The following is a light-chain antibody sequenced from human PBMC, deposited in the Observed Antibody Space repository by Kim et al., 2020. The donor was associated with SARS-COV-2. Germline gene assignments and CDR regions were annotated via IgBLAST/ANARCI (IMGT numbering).Light chain of an antibody. J-gene: IGLJ2*01. CDR1: GNDVGSYNL. V-gene: IGLV2-23*02. Sequence: QSVLTQPASVSGSPGQSITISCTGTGNDVGSYNLVSWYQQRRGKAPQLMIYEVTKRPSGVSNRFSASKSGNTASLTISGLQPEDEADYYCCSYAGANTIVFGGGTQLTVL. CDR3: CSYAGANTIV. CDR2: EVT.